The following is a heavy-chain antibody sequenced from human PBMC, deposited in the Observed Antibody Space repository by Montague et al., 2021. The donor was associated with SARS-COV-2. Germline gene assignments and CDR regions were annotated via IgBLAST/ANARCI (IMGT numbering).Heavy chain of an antibody. CDR1: GGSISSSTYY. CDR3: ARDLDSFYGMDV. CDR2: IYYSGST. J-gene: IGHJ6*02. Sequence: SETLSLTCTVSGGSISSSTYYWGWIRQPPGKGLEWIGSIYYSGSTYYNPYLKSRVTISVDTSRNQFSLKLSSVTAADTAVYYCARDLDSFYGMDVWGQGTTVTVSS. V-gene: IGHV4-39*07.